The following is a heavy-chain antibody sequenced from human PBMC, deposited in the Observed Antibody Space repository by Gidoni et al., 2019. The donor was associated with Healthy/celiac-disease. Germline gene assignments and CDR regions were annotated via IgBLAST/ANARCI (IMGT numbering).Heavy chain of an antibody. D-gene: IGHD3-22*01. CDR1: GYTFTSYD. V-gene: IGHV1-8*01. CDR2: MNPNSGNT. Sequence: QVQLVQSGAEVKKPGASVKVSCKASGYTFTSYDINWVRQATGQGREWMGWMNPNSGNTGYAQKFQGRVTMTRNTSISTAYMELSSLRSEDTAVYYCASGAYYYDSSGYYLWFDPWGQGTLVTVSS. J-gene: IGHJ5*02. CDR3: ASGAYYYDSSGYYLWFDP.